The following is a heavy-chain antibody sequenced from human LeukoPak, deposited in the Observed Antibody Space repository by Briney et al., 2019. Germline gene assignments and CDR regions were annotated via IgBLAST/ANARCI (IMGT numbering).Heavy chain of an antibody. V-gene: IGHV1-8*01. Sequence: ASVKVSCKASGYTFTSYNFNWVRQATGQRPEWMGWMSPNSGDTGYAQKFQDRVTMTRNTSISTAYMELSSLRSDDTAVYYCARGPPNWGYDYWGPGTLVTVSS. J-gene: IGHJ4*02. D-gene: IGHD7-27*01. CDR3: ARGPPNWGYDY. CDR2: MSPNSGDT. CDR1: GYTFTSYN.